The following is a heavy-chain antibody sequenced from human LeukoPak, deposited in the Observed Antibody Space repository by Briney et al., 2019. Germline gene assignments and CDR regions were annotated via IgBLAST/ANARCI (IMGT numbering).Heavy chain of an antibody. Sequence: ASVKVSCKASGGTFSSYAISWVRQALGQGLEWMGGIIPIFGTANYAQKFQGRVTITTDESTSTAYMKLSSLRSEDTAVYYCARDRWYCSGGSCYSGDWFDPWGQGTLVTVSS. D-gene: IGHD2-15*01. V-gene: IGHV1-69*05. CDR1: GGTFSSYA. CDR3: ARDRWYCSGGSCYSGDWFDP. J-gene: IGHJ5*02. CDR2: IIPIFGTA.